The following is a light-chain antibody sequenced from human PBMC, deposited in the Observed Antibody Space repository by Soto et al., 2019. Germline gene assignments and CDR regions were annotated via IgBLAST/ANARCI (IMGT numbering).Light chain of an antibody. CDR3: QQYKTYST. V-gene: IGKV1-8*01. J-gene: IGKJ1*01. Sequence: AIRMTQSPSSFSASTGDRVTITCRASQDISSFLAWYQQKPGKAPKLLIYAASTLQSGVPSRFSGSGSGTDFTLTISCLQSEDFATYYCQQYKTYSTFGQGTKVEIK. CDR1: QDISSF. CDR2: AAS.